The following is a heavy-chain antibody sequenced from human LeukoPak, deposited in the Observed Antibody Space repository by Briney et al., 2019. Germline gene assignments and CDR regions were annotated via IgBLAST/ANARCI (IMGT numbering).Heavy chain of an antibody. V-gene: IGHV4-30-4*07. J-gene: IGHJ4*02. CDR2: IYYSGSN. D-gene: IGHD6-13*01. Sequence: SQTLSLTCAVSGGSISSGGYSWRWIRQPPGKGLEWIVYIYYSGSNYYKPSLKSRVTISLDTSKNQFSLKLSSVTAADTAVYYCARAYSPPQWSPFDYWGQGTLVTVSS. CDR3: ARAYSPPQWSPFDY. CDR1: GGSISSGGYS.